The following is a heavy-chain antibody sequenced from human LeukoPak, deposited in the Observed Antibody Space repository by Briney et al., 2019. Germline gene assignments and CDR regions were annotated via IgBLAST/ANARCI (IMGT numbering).Heavy chain of an antibody. CDR2: ISCDGSNK. V-gene: IGHV3-30*18. D-gene: IGHD3-16*02. CDR3: AKDGARDYDYVWGSYRYTEAFDI. J-gene: IGHJ3*02. Sequence: GGSLRLSCAASGFTFSSYGMHWVRQAPGKGLEWVAVISCDGSNKYYADSVKGRFTISRDNSKNTLYLQMNSLRAEDTAVYYCAKDGARDYDYVWGSYRYTEAFDIWGQGTMVTVSS. CDR1: GFTFSSYG.